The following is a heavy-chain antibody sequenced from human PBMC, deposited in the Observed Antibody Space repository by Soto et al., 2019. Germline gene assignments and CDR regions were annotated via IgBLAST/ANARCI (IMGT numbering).Heavy chain of an antibody. CDR2: ILYDGSNK. D-gene: IGHD3-22*01. J-gene: IGHJ3*01. V-gene: IGHV3-30*03. Sequence: SLRLSCAASGFTFSSYDMHWVRQAPGKGLEWVVVILYDGSNKYYADSVKGRFTISRDNSKNTLYLQMNSLRAEDTAVYYCARDQLYYNDISGRPLNAFDVWGQGTMVTVSS. CDR1: GFTFSSYD. CDR3: ARDQLYYNDISGRPLNAFDV.